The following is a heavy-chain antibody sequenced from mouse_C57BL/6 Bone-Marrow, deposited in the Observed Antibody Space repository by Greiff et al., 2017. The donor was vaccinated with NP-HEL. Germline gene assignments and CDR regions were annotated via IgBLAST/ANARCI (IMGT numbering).Heavy chain of an antibody. Sequence: VQLQQSGAELVRPGASVKLSCKASGYTFTDYYINWVKQRPGQGLEWIARLYPGSGNTYYNEKFKGKATLTAEKSSSTAYMQLSSLTSEDSDVYFCARWGVYYDYDGGYFDVWGTGTTVTVSS. J-gene: IGHJ1*03. V-gene: IGHV1-76*01. CDR2: LYPGSGNT. CDR3: ARWGVYYDYDGGYFDV. CDR1: GYTFTDYY. D-gene: IGHD2-4*01.